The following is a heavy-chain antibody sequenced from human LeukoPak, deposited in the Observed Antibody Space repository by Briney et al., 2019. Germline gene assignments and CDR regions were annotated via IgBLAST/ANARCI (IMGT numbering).Heavy chain of an antibody. V-gene: IGHV3-48*03. Sequence: GRSLRLSCAASGFTFRSYEMNWVRQAPGKGLEWVSYISSSGSTIYYADSVKGRFTISRDNAKNSLYLQMNSLRAEDTAVYYCARVEYSSSRNFDYWGQGTLVTVSS. D-gene: IGHD6-6*01. CDR2: ISSSGSTI. J-gene: IGHJ4*02. CDR3: ARVEYSSSRNFDY. CDR1: GFTFRSYE.